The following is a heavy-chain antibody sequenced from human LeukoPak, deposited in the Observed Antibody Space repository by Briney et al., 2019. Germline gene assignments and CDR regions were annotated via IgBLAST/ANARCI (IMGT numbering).Heavy chain of an antibody. J-gene: IGHJ5*02. Sequence: ASVKVSCRASGYIFTNYGITWVRQAPGQGLEWMSWISANNGETNFAQKFQGRVTMMTDSSTSTAYMELRSLTSDDTAVYYCARVSTRAAATGYDPWGQGSLVTVSS. CDR3: ARVSTRAAATGYDP. CDR2: ISANNGET. D-gene: IGHD6-13*01. CDR1: GYIFTNYG. V-gene: IGHV1-18*01.